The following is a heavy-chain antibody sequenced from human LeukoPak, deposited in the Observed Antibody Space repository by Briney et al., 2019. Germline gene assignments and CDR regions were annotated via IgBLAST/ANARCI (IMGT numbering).Heavy chain of an antibody. CDR3: AKDGVILAPGIYWYMDV. D-gene: IGHD3-16*02. Sequence: PGGSLRLSCVGSTFTFSDYGMHWVRQAPGKGLEWVAFIQYDGTKTYYADSAKGRFTISRDNSKNTLYLEMNSLRAEDTAVFYCAKDGVILAPGIYWYMDVWGRETTVTVSS. J-gene: IGHJ6*03. CDR1: TFTFSDYG. CDR2: IQYDGTKT. V-gene: IGHV3-30*02.